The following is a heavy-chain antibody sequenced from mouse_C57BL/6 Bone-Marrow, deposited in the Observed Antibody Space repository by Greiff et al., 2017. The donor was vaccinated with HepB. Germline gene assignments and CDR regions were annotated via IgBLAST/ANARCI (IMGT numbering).Heavy chain of an antibody. CDR2: IYPGDGDT. V-gene: IGHV1-80*01. Sequence: VKLQESGAELVKPGASVKISCKASGYAFSSYWMNWVKQRPGKGLEWIGQIYPGDGDTNYNGKFKGKATLTADKSSSTAYMQLSSLTSEDSAVYFCARQYYYGSSWGYFDVWGTGTTVTVSS. CDR3: ARQYYYGSSWGYFDV. J-gene: IGHJ1*03. D-gene: IGHD1-1*01. CDR1: GYAFSSYW.